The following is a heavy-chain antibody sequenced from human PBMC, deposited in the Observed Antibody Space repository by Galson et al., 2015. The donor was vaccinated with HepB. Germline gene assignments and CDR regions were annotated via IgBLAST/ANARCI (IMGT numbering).Heavy chain of an antibody. CDR1: GFTFSSYS. D-gene: IGHD2-2*01. V-gene: IGHV3-30*03. CDR2: ISYDGSNE. Sequence: SLRLSCAASGFTFSSYSMNWVRQAPGKELEWVAVISYDGSNEYYADSVKGRFTISRDNSKNTLYLQMNSLRAEDTAVYYCARDGPITLVVPAVLGYYFDYWGQGTLVTVSS. CDR3: ARDGPITLVVPAVLGYYFDY. J-gene: IGHJ4*02.